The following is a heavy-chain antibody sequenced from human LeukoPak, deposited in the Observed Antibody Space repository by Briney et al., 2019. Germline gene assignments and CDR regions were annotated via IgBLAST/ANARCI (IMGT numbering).Heavy chain of an antibody. Sequence: PGGSLRLSCAGSGFTFSSYSMNWVRQAPGKGLEWVSYISSSSNNIYYADSVKGRFTISRDNAKNSLYLQMNSLRAEDTAVYYCVRDFHRRLYDTNYYFYWGQGTLVTVSS. CDR2: ISSSSNNI. V-gene: IGHV3-48*04. CDR1: GFTFSSYS. CDR3: VRDFHRRLYDTNYYFY. D-gene: IGHD3-22*01. J-gene: IGHJ4*02.